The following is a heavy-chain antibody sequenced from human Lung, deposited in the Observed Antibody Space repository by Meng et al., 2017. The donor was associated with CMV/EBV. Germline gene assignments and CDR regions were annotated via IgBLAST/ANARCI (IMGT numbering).Heavy chain of an antibody. D-gene: IGHD6-13*01. CDR2: ISTSGSYI. CDR3: ARGGSSWYYLDY. J-gene: IGHJ4*02. CDR1: GFTFGAYG. Sequence: ESXKISXAASGFTFGAYGMNWVRQAPGKGLEWVSFISTSGSYIYYADSVKGRFTISRDNAKNSLSLQMNSLSAEDTAVYYCARGGSSWYYLDYWGQGTLVXVSS. V-gene: IGHV3-21*01.